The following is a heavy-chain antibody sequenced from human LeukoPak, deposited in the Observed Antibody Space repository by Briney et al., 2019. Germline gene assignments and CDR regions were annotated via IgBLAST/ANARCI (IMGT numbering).Heavy chain of an antibody. CDR2: IRYDGSNK. Sequence: GGSLRLSCAASGFTFSSYGMHWVRQAPGKGLEWVAFIRYDGSNKYYADSVKGRFTISRDNTKNSLYLQMNSLRDEDTAVYYCSAGPHFDYWGQGTLVTVSS. D-gene: IGHD1-14*01. CDR1: GFTFSSYG. CDR3: SAGPHFDY. V-gene: IGHV3-30*02. J-gene: IGHJ4*02.